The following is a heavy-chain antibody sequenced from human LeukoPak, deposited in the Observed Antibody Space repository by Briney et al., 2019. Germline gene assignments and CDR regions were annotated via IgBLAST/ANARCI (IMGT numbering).Heavy chain of an antibody. Sequence: GGSLRLSCAASGFTFSSYAMSWVRQAPGKGLDWVSAISGSGGSTYYADSVKGRFTISRDNSKNTLYLQMNSLRAEDTAVYYCAKGQKDGDAFDIWGQGTMVTVSS. CDR2: ISGSGGST. J-gene: IGHJ3*02. CDR3: AKGQKDGDAFDI. CDR1: GFTFSSYA. V-gene: IGHV3-23*01.